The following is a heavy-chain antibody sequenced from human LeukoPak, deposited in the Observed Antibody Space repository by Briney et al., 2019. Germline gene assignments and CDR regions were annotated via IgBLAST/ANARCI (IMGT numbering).Heavy chain of an antibody. CDR2: ISSSSYI. D-gene: IGHD6-19*01. Sequence: GGSLRLSCAASGFTFSSYSMNWVRQAPGKGLEWVSSISSSSYIYYADSVKGRFTISRDNAKNSLYLQMNSLRAEDTAVYYCARDRQWPRANDYWGQGTLVTVSS. CDR1: GFTFSSYS. J-gene: IGHJ4*02. V-gene: IGHV3-21*01. CDR3: ARDRQWPRANDY.